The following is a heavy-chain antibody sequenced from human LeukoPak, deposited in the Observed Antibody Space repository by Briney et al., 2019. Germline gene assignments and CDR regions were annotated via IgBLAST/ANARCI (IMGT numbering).Heavy chain of an antibody. CDR2: INWNGGST. D-gene: IGHD3-22*01. V-gene: IGHV3-20*04. J-gene: IGHJ4*02. CDR1: GFSFSGFW. CDR3: ARGVDSSGYWYYFDY. Sequence: GGSLRLSCAASGFSFSGFWMSWVRQAPGKGLEWVSGINWNGGSTGYADSVKGRFTISRDNAKNSLYLQMNSLRAEDTALYYCARGVDSSGYWYYFDYWGQGTLVTVSS.